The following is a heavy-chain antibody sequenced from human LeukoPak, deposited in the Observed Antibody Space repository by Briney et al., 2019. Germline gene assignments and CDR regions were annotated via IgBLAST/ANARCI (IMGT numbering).Heavy chain of an antibody. J-gene: IGHJ4*02. D-gene: IGHD3-3*01. CDR1: GYSISSGYY. Sequence: PSETPSLTCAVSGYSISSGYYWGWIRQPPGKGLEWIGSIYHSGSTYYNPSLKSRVTISVDTSKNQFSLKLSSVTAADTAVYYCARHGLGITIFGVVTNGYWGQGTLVTVSS. CDR2: IYHSGST. V-gene: IGHV4-38-2*01. CDR3: ARHGLGITIFGVVTNGY.